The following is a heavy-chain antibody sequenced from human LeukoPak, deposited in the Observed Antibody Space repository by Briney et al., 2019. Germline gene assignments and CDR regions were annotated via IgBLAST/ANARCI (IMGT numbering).Heavy chain of an antibody. CDR1: GYTFTSYG. Sequence: ASVTVSCKASGYTFTSYGISWVRQAPGQGLEWMGWISAYNGNTNYAQKLQGRVTMTTDTSTSTAYMELRSLRSDDTAVYYCAREERYYYGSGSYTYWGQGTLVTVSS. J-gene: IGHJ4*02. V-gene: IGHV1-18*01. D-gene: IGHD3-10*01. CDR3: AREERYYYGSGSYTY. CDR2: ISAYNGNT.